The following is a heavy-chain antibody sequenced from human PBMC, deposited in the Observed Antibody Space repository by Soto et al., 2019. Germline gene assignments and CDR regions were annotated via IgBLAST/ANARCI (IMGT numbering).Heavy chain of an antibody. V-gene: IGHV4-59*01. CDR3: ARVVASNYYGMDV. J-gene: IGHJ6*04. CDR2: IYYSGST. Sequence: QVQLQESGPGLVKPSEPLSLTCTVSGGSISSYDWSWIRQPPGKGLEWIGYIYYSGSTNYNPSLKSRVTISVDTAKNQSSLKLSSVTAADTAVYYCARVVASNYYGMDVWGKGTTFTFSS. D-gene: IGHD5-12*01. CDR1: GGSISSYD.